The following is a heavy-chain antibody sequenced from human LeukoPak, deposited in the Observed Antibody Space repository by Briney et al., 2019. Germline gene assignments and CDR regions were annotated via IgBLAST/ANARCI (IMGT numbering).Heavy chain of an antibody. D-gene: IGHD3-10*01. J-gene: IGHJ6*03. CDR2: INHSGST. CDR1: GGSFSGYY. CDR3: ARDLQYYYGSGSYGVVLGWYMDV. V-gene: IGHV4-34*01. Sequence: SETLSLTCAVYGGSFSGYYWSWIRQPPGKGLEWIGEINHSGSTNYNPSLKSRVTISVDTSKNQFSLKLSSVTAADTAVYYCARDLQYYYGSGSYGVVLGWYMDVWGKGTTVTVSS.